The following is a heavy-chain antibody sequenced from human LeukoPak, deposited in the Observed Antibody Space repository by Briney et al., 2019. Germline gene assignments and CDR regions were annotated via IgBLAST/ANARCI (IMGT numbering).Heavy chain of an antibody. Sequence: PSETLSLTCAVYGGSFSDYFWSWIRQPPGKGLDWIGEISHSGSTTYNPSLRSRVTISGDTSKKQFSLKLSSVTAADTAVYYCVTYYYGSSAPKRNYWGQGILVTVSS. CDR3: VTYYYGSSAPKRNY. J-gene: IGHJ4*02. CDR1: GGSFSDYF. D-gene: IGHD3-22*01. V-gene: IGHV4-34*01. CDR2: ISHSGST.